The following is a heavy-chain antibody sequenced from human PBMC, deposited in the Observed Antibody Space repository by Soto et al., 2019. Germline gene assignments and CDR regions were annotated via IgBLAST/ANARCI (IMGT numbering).Heavy chain of an antibody. CDR1: GYTFTGYY. J-gene: IGHJ6*02. CDR2: INPNSGGT. D-gene: IGHD3-10*01. CDR3: ARGGGVWFGEVTHGMDV. Sequence: QVQLVQSGAEVEKPGASVKVSCKASGYTFTGYYMHWVRRAPGQGLEWMGWINPNSGGTNYAQKFQGWVTMTRDTSISTAYMELSRLRSDDTAVYYCARGGGVWFGEVTHGMDVWGQGTTVTVSS. V-gene: IGHV1-2*04.